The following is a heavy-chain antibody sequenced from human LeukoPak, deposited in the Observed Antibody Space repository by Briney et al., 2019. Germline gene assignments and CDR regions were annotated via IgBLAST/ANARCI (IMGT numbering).Heavy chain of an antibody. Sequence: ASVKVSCKASGYTFTGYYMHWVRQAPGQGLEWMGRINPNSGSTNYAQKFQGRVTMTRDTSISTAYMELSRLRSDDTAVYYCASRTSYGDYAYYWGQGTLVTVSS. CDR1: GYTFTGYY. CDR3: ASRTSYGDYAYY. CDR2: INPNSGST. V-gene: IGHV1-2*06. J-gene: IGHJ4*02. D-gene: IGHD4-17*01.